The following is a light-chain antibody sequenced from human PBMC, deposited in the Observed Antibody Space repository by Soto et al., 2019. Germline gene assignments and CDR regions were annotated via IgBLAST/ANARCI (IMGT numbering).Light chain of an antibody. CDR1: QSISSY. J-gene: IGKJ1*01. Sequence: IQMTQSPASLSASVGGRVTITCRASQSISSYLNWYQQKPGKAPNLLIHAAFNLQSGVPSRFSGSGSGTDFTLTISSLQPGDFATYYCQQSYSFPRTFGQGTKVDI. V-gene: IGKV1-39*01. CDR3: QQSYSFPRT. CDR2: AAF.